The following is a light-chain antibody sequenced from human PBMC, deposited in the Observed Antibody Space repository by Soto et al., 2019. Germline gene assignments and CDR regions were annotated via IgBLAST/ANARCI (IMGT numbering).Light chain of an antibody. CDR3: QSNT. J-gene: IGKJ5*01. CDR1: QSVSSN. CDR2: GAS. V-gene: IGKV3-15*01. Sequence: EIVMTQSPATLSVSPGERATLFCRASQSVSSNLAWYQQKPGQAPRLLIYGASTRATGIPARFSGSGSGTEFTLTISSLQSEDFAVYYCQSNTFGQGTRLEIK.